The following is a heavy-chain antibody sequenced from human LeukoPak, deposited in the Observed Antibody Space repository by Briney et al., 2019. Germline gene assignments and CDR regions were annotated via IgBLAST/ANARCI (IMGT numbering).Heavy chain of an antibody. CDR3: ARAPLYCSSTSCYIPYYYGMDV. D-gene: IGHD2-2*02. Sequence: TSVKVSCKASGFTFTSSAVQWVRQARGQRLEWIGWIVVGSGNTNYAQKFQERVTITRDMSTSTAYMELRSLRSDDTAVYYCARAPLYCSSTSCYIPYYYGMDVWGQGTTVTVSS. CDR1: GFTFTSSA. CDR2: IVVGSGNT. V-gene: IGHV1-58*01. J-gene: IGHJ6*02.